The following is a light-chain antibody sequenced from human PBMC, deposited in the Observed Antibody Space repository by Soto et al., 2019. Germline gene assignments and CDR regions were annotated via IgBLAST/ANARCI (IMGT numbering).Light chain of an antibody. V-gene: IGKV2-30*02. J-gene: IGKJ2*01. CDR3: MQGSLWPFT. CDR1: QSFIHSNENTY. CDR2: QVF. Sequence: DVVMTQSPLSLPVTLGQPASISCRSTQSFIHSNENTYLTWFQQRPGQSPRRLIYQVFNRDSGVPDRFSGSGSGTDFTLKISRVEAEDVGVYYCMQGSLWPFTFGQGTRLEIK.